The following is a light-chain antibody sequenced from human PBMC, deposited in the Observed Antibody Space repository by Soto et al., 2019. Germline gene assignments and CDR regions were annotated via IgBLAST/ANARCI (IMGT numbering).Light chain of an antibody. J-gene: IGKJ1*01. CDR1: QDIRSY. CDR2: ATS. V-gene: IGKV1-39*01. CDR3: QQGYTSRWT. Sequence: DIQMTQSPSSLSASVGDRVTITCRAGQDIRSYLNWYQQKPGKAPQLLIYATSFLQIGVPSRFSASGSGTDFSLVITDLQLEDSATYYCQQGYTSRWTSGQGPNVDIK.